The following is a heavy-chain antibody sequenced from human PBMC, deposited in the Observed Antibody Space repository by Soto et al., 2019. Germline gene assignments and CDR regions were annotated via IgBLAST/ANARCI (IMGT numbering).Heavy chain of an antibody. D-gene: IGHD3-22*01. CDR3: ARETRPYYFDSSGYPDAFDI. CDR1: GGTFSSHG. Sequence: SVKVSCKATGGTFSSHGMSWVREAPGQGLEWMGVIIPMLVTPQYAQKFQGRVTITADELTSTVYMELTSLRPEDTAVYFCARETRPYYFDSSGYPDAFDIWGQGTVVTVSS. V-gene: IGHV1-69*13. J-gene: IGHJ3*02. CDR2: IIPMLVTP.